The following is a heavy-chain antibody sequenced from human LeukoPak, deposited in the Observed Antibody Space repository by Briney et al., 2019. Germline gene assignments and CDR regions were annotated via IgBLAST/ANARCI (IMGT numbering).Heavy chain of an antibody. CDR2: INPKRGVT. D-gene: IGHD4-11*01. CDR1: GYTFTYYY. V-gene: IGHV1-2*02. J-gene: IGHJ4*02. CDR3: ARGVAVTDRVRFFDY. Sequence: GASVKVSCKASGYTFTYYYVHWVRQAPGQGLEWMGWINPKRGVTNSAQKFQGRVTMTRDTSISTIYMELRSLISDDTAAYYCARGVAVTDRVRFFDYWGQGTLVTVSS.